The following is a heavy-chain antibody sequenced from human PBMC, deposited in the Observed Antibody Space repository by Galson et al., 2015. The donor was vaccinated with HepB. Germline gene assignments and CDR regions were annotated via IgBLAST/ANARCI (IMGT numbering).Heavy chain of an antibody. J-gene: IGHJ6*02. CDR1: GFTVSSNY. Sequence: SLRLSCAASGFTVSSNYMSWVRQAPGKGLEWVSVIYSGGSTYYADSVKGRFTISRDNSKNTLYLQMNSLRAEDTAVYYCARDGTGPYYGSGKSYYGMDVWGQGTTVTVSS. V-gene: IGHV3-66*01. CDR2: IYSGGST. D-gene: IGHD3-10*01. CDR3: ARDGTGPYYGSGKSYYGMDV.